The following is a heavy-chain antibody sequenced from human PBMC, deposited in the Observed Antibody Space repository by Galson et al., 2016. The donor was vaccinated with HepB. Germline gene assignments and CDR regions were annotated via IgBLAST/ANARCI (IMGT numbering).Heavy chain of an antibody. Sequence: SETLSLTCTVSGGSISSYYWTWIRQSPGKGLEWIGYIYYNGSTNCNPSLKSRVTMSIDTSKNQFPLKLRSVTAADTALYYCARAVPRLWDIGMAGMFDYWGQGTLVIVSS. CDR2: IYYNGST. CDR3: ARAVPRLWDIGMAGMFDY. D-gene: IGHD6-19*01. J-gene: IGHJ4*02. CDR1: GGSISSYY. V-gene: IGHV4-59*01.